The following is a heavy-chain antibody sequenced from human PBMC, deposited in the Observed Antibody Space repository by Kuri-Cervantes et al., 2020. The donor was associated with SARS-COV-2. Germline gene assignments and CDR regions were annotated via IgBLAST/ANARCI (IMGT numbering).Heavy chain of an antibody. CDR3: ASSGHKVAFDI. CDR2: IYYSGST. V-gene: IGHV4-39*07. J-gene: IGHJ3*02. D-gene: IGHD2-15*01. Sequence: SETLSLTCTVSGGSISSSSYYWGWIRQPPGKGLEWIGSIYYSGSTYYNPSLKSRVTISVDTSKNQFSLKLSSVTAADTAVYYCASSGHKVAFDIWGQGTKVTVSS. CDR1: GGSISSSSYY.